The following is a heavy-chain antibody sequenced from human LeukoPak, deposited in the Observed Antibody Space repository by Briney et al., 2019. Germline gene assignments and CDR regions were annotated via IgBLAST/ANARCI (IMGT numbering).Heavy chain of an antibody. V-gene: IGHV3-23*01. D-gene: IGHD4-17*01. J-gene: IGHJ6*02. Sequence: GGSLRLSCAASGFTFSSYAMNWVRRAPGKGLEWVSVISGSGHSTYSADSVKGRFAVSRDNSKNTLYLRMSSLRAEDTAVYYCAKRGGDPSGSAYYYGMDVWGQGTTVTVSS. CDR2: ISGSGHST. CDR1: GFTFSSYA. CDR3: AKRGGDPSGSAYYYGMDV.